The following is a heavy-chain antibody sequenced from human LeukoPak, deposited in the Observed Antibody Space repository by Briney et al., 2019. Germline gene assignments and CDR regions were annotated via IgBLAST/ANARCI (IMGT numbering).Heavy chain of an antibody. CDR1: GYTFTGYY. D-gene: IGHD3-10*01. Sequence: ASVKVSCKASGYTFTGYYMHWVRQAPGQGLEWMGWINPNSGGTNYAQKFQGRVTMTRDTSISTAYMELSRLRSDDTAVYYCASMSMVRGVIISYYFDCWGQGTLVTVSS. V-gene: IGHV1-2*02. J-gene: IGHJ4*02. CDR3: ASMSMVRGVIISYYFDC. CDR2: INPNSGGT.